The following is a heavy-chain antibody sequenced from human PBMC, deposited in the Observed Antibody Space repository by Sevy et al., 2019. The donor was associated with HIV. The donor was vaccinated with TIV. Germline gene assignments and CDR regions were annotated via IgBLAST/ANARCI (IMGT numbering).Heavy chain of an antibody. V-gene: IGHV3-43D*03. CDR2: ITWDGGSP. Sequence: GGSLRLSCTASGFTFDDYTMDWVRQAPGNGLEWVSSITWDGGSPYYADSVKGRFTISRDNSKNSLYLQMNSLRPEDTALYYCAKDIAGEGSGSYYFDYLGQGTLVTVSS. J-gene: IGHJ4*02. D-gene: IGHD3-10*01. CDR1: GFTFDDYT. CDR3: AKDIAGEGSGSYYFDY.